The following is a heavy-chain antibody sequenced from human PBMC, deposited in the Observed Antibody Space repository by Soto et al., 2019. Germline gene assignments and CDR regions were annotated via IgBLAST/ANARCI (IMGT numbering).Heavy chain of an antibody. Sequence: GGSLRLSWAASGFTFSSYALLWGRQAPGKGLEWVAVISYDGRNKYYADSVKGRFTISRDNSKNTLYLQMNSLRAEDTAVYYCARPPVLAYYDFWSGYYVYWGQGTLVTVST. CDR3: ARPPVLAYYDFWSGYYVY. CDR2: ISYDGRNK. J-gene: IGHJ4*02. CDR1: GFTFSSYA. V-gene: IGHV3-30-3*01. D-gene: IGHD3-3*01.